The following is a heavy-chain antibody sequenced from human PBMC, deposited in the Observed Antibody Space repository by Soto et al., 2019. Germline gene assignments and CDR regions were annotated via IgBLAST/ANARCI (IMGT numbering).Heavy chain of an antibody. D-gene: IGHD2-2*01. Sequence: SETLSLTCTVSGGSISSSSYYWGWIRQPPGKGLEWIGSIYYSGSTYYNPSLKSRVTISVDTSKNQFSLKLSSVTAADTAVYYCANYAPAAMDAFDIWGQGTMVTVSS. J-gene: IGHJ3*02. V-gene: IGHV4-39*01. CDR3: ANYAPAAMDAFDI. CDR2: IYYSGST. CDR1: GGSISSSSYY.